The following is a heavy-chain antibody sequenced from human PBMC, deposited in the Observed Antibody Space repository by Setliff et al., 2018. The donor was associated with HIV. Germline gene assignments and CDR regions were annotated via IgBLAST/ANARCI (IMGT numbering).Heavy chain of an antibody. Sequence: GASVKVSCKISGYTLTELSIHWVRQAPGKGLEWMANFDPEDGETFYAQKFQGRLTMTEDTSTDTAYMELSSLRSDDTAMYYCATDPGYSSTWYPESFQHWGQGTVVT. CDR1: GYTLTELS. J-gene: IGHJ1*01. CDR3: ATDPGYSSTWYPESFQH. V-gene: IGHV1-24*01. D-gene: IGHD6-13*01. CDR2: FDPEDGET.